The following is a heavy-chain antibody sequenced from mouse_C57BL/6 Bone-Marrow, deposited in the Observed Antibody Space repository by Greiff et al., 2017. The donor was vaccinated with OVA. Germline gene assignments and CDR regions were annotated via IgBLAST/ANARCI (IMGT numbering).Heavy chain of an antibody. CDR2: IDPSDSYT. CDR3: ARGGFYYVSPLAMDY. CDR1: GYTFTSYW. D-gene: IGHD1-1*01. Sequence: QVQLQQPGAELVRPGTSVKLSCKASGYTFTSYWMHWVKQRPGQGLEWIGVIDPSDSYTNYNQKFKGKATLTVDTSSSTAYMQLSSLTSEDSAVYYCARGGFYYVSPLAMDYWGQGTSVTVSS. V-gene: IGHV1-59*01. J-gene: IGHJ4*01.